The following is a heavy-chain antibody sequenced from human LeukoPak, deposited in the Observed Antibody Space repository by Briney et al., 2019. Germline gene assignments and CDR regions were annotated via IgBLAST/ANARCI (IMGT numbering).Heavy chain of an antibody. CDR3: VKDPFSGYESGTFWFDP. CDR2: ISWTGGDR. Sequence: PGGSLRLSCGGFGFTFDDYAMHWVRQVPGKGLEWVSGISWTGGDRRYADSVKGRFSISRDNAKKSLYLEMNDQRPEDTALYFCVKDPFSGYESGTFWFDPWGQGARVIVSS. V-gene: IGHV3-9*01. D-gene: IGHD5-12*01. J-gene: IGHJ5*02. CDR1: GFTFDDYA.